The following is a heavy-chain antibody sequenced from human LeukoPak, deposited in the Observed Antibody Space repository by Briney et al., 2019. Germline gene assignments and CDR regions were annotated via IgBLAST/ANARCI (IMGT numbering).Heavy chain of an antibody. CDR3: GRNRLGKAFDI. Sequence: GASVKVSCKASGYSFADYYMHWVRQAPGQGLEWMGWIKPNSGDTRSAQKFQGRVIMTRDTSTGTAYMELNRLTFDDTAVYYCGRNRLGKAFDIWGQGTMVTISS. CDR1: GYSFADYY. V-gene: IGHV1-2*02. D-gene: IGHD7-27*01. J-gene: IGHJ3*02. CDR2: IKPNSGDT.